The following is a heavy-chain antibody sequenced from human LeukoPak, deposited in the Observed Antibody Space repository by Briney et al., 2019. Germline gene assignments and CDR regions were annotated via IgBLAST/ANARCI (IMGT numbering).Heavy chain of an antibody. CDR3: AKDRASGSGSYSYRGFDY. CDR1: GFTFSNYA. Sequence: GGSLRLSCAASGFTFSNYAMSWVRQAPGRGLEWVSAISGSGDYTNYADSVKGRFTISRDNSKNTLYLQMNSLRAEDTAVYYCAKDRASGSGSYSYRGFDYWGQGALVTVSS. V-gene: IGHV3-23*01. J-gene: IGHJ4*02. D-gene: IGHD6-19*01. CDR2: ISGSGDYT.